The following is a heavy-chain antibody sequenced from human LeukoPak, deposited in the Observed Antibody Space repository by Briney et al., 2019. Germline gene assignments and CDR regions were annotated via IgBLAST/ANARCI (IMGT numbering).Heavy chain of an antibody. CDR3: ARRSQAAAGRGIDY. D-gene: IGHD6-13*01. J-gene: IGHJ4*02. CDR2: MSNSGST. Sequence: SETLSLTCTVSGGSISISSYYWGWIRQSPGKGLEWIGTMSNSGSTYYNPSLKSRVTISGDTAKNQFSLKLSSATAADTAVYYCARRSQAAAGRGIDYWGQGTLVTVSS. CDR1: GGSISISSYY. V-gene: IGHV4-39*01.